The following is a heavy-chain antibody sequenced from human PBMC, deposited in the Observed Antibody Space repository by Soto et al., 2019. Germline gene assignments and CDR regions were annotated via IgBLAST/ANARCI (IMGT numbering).Heavy chain of an antibody. CDR3: ARSYSSGWEFDY. J-gene: IGHJ4*02. CDR1: GFTFSNYY. V-gene: IGHV3-11*01. Sequence: GGSLRLSCGASGFTFSNYYMSWIRQAPGKGLEWVSYISSTGRTIYYADSVKGRFTVSRDNAQNSLSLKLNSLRVEDTAVYYCARSYSSGWEFDYWGQGSQVTVSS. CDR2: ISSTGRTI. D-gene: IGHD6-19*01.